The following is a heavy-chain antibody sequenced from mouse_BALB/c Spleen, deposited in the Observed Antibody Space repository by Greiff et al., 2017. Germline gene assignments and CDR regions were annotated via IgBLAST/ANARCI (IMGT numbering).Heavy chain of an antibody. CDR3: ANWDGWFAY. Sequence: QVQLKESGPGLVALSQSLSITCTVSGFSLTSYGVHWVRQPPGKGLEWLGVIWAGGSTNYNSALMSRLSISKDNSKSQVFLKMNSLQTDDTAMYYCANWDGWFAYWGQGTLVTVSA. J-gene: IGHJ3*01. V-gene: IGHV2-9*02. CDR2: IWAGGST. D-gene: IGHD4-1*01. CDR1: GFSLTSYG.